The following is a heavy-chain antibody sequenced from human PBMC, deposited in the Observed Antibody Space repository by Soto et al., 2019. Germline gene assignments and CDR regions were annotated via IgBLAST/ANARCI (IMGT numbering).Heavy chain of an antibody. D-gene: IGHD6-19*01. CDR2: IYYSGTA. J-gene: IGHJ4*02. CDR3: ARLSRRASVPGDY. CDR1: GDSISSSSYY. Sequence: SETLSLTCTVSGDSISSSSYYWGWFRQPPGKGLEWIGNIYYSGTAYYTPSLKSRVAISVDTSKNQFSLKLSSVTAADTAVFYCARLSRRASVPGDYWGQGTLVTVPQ. V-gene: IGHV4-39*01.